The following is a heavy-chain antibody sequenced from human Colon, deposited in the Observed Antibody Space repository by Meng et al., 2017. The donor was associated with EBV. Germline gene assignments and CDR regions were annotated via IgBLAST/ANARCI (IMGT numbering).Heavy chain of an antibody. Sequence: QVQLQQWGAGLVKPSETLSLTCAVNGGSLSGAYWTRIRQPPGKGLEWIGEIIHGGSPSYNPSLKSRVTISIDTSKNQLSLMLSSVTAADTAVYYCARRPTGIDYWGQGTLVTVSS. V-gene: IGHV4-34*12. J-gene: IGHJ4*02. CDR3: ARRPTGIDY. CDR1: GGSLSGAY. CDR2: IIHGGSP. D-gene: IGHD2-8*02.